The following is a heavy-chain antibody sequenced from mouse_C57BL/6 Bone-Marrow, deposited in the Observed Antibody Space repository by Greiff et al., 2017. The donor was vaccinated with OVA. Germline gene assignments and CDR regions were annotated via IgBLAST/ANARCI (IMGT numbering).Heavy chain of an antibody. CDR2: INPYNGGT. D-gene: IGHD5-5*01. V-gene: IGHV1-19*01. CDR3: ARGGPNYLAWFAY. J-gene: IGHJ3*01. Sequence: DVKLQESGPVLVKPGASVKMSCKASGYTFTDYYMNWVKQSHGKRLEWIGVINPYNGGTSYNQKFKGKATLTVDKSSSTAYMELNSLTSEDSAVYCCARGGPNYLAWFAYWGQGTLVTVSA. CDR1: GYTFTDYY.